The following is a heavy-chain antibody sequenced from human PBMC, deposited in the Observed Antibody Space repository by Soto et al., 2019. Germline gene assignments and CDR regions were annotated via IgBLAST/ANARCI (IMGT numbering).Heavy chain of an antibody. J-gene: IGHJ6*02. V-gene: IGHV3-30-3*01. D-gene: IGHD3-3*01. Sequence: QVQVVESGGGVVQPGRSLRLSCAASGFTFSSYAMHWVRQAPGKGLEWVAVISYDGSNKYYADSVKGRFTISRDNSKNTLYLQMNSLRGEDTAVYYCARGRGGRAIFGVESNYYGMDVWGQGTTVTVSS. CDR3: ARGRGGRAIFGVESNYYGMDV. CDR1: GFTFSSYA. CDR2: ISYDGSNK.